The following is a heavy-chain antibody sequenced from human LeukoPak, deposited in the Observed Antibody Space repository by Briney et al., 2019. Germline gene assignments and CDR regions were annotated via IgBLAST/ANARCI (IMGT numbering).Heavy chain of an antibody. CDR1: GGSISSSSYY. Sequence: SETLSLTCTVSGGSISSSSYYWGWIRQPPGKGLEWIGSIYYSGSTYYNPSLKSRVTISVDTSKNQFSLKLSSVTAADTAVYYCARVDNWNSLGFDPWGQGTLVTVSS. CDR2: IYYSGST. V-gene: IGHV4-39*07. D-gene: IGHD1-7*01. J-gene: IGHJ5*02. CDR3: ARVDNWNSLGFDP.